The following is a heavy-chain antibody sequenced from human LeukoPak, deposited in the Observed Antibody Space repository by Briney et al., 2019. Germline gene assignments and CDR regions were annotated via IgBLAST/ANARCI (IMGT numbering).Heavy chain of an antibody. CDR1: GYTFTSYG. D-gene: IGHD2-2*01. V-gene: IGHV1-18*01. CDR3: ARDPRYCSSTSCHEVDDAFDI. Sequence: GASVKVSCKASGYTFTSYGISWVRQAPGQGLEWMGWISAYNGNTNYAQKLQGRVTMTTDTSTSTAYMELRSLRSDDTAVYYCARDPRYCSSTSCHEVDDAFDIWGQGTMVTVSS. J-gene: IGHJ3*02. CDR2: ISAYNGNT.